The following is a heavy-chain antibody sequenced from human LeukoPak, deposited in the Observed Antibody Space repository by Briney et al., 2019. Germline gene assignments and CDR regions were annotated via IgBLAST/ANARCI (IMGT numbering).Heavy chain of an antibody. D-gene: IGHD1-26*01. CDR2: TRNEANIYTT. V-gene: IGHV3-72*01. J-gene: IGHJ3*02. Sequence: GGSLRLSCAASGFIFSDHYMDWVRQAPGKGLEWVGRTRNEANIYTTKYAASVKGRFTISRDDSKNSLYLRMNSLKTEDTAVYYCASPVGATTVRAFDIWGQGTMVTVS. CDR3: ASPVGATTVRAFDI. CDR1: GFIFSDHY.